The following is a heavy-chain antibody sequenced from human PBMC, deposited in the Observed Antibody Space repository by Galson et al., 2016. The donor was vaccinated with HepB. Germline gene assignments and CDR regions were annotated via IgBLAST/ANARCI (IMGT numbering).Heavy chain of an antibody. J-gene: IGHJ3*02. CDR3: ARVIGGTLDALDT. Sequence: SLRLSCAGSGFTFSSYWMTWVRQAPGKGLVWVSRIKSDESWKNYADSVEGRFTISRDNAKNTLYLQMNSLRAEDSAVYYCARVIGGTLDALDTWGQGTMVTVSS. CDR2: IKSDESWK. V-gene: IGHV3-74*01. D-gene: IGHD2-21*01. CDR1: GFTFSSYW.